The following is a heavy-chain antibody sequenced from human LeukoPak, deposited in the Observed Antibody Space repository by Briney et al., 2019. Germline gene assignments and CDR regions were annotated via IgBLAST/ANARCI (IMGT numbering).Heavy chain of an antibody. Sequence: GGSLRLSCAASGFTFSSYAMSWVRQAPGKGLEWVSAISGSGGSTYYAHSVKGRFTISRDNSKNTLYLQMNSLRAEDTAVYYCAKVRYSSGWYAHYYYYYGMDVWGQGTTVTVSS. J-gene: IGHJ6*02. CDR3: AKVRYSSGWYAHYYYYYGMDV. V-gene: IGHV3-23*01. CDR2: ISGSGGST. CDR1: GFTFSSYA. D-gene: IGHD6-19*01.